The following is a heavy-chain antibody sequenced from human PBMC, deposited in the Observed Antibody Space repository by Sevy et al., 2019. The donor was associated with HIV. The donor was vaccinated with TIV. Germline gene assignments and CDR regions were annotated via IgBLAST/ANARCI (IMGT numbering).Heavy chain of an antibody. V-gene: IGHV3-33*06. CDR2: IWYDGSYE. Sequence: GGSLRLSCAASGFTFSNYGMHWVRQAPGKGLEWVAVIWYDGSYEYYADSVKGRFTISSDNAKSTLYLQMNRLRAEDTAVYYCAKTFAIFGVLMSPDFDPWGQGTLVTVSS. CDR1: GFTFSNYG. D-gene: IGHD3-3*01. J-gene: IGHJ5*02. CDR3: AKTFAIFGVLMSPDFDP.